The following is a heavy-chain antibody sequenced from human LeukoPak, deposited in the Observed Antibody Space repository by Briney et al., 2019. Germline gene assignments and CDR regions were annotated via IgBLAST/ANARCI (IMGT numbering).Heavy chain of an antibody. D-gene: IGHD3-9*01. V-gene: IGHV3-21*01. Sequence: PGGSLRLSCAASGFTFSSYSMNWVRQAPGKGLEWVSSISSSSSYIYYADSVKGRFTISRDNAKNSLYLQMNSLRAEDTAVYYCARGGLNYDILTGYYYFDYWGQGTLVTVSS. CDR3: ARGGLNYDILTGYYYFDY. CDR1: GFTFSSYS. CDR2: ISSSSSYI. J-gene: IGHJ4*02.